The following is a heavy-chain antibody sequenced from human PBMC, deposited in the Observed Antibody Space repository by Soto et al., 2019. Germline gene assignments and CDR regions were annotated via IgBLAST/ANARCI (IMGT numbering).Heavy chain of an antibody. D-gene: IGHD6-19*01. Sequence: EVQLVESGGGLVQPGGSLRLSCAASGFTFSSYWMHWVRQAPGKGLVWVSRIYSDGSSTSYADSVKGRFTISRDNAKNPMYLQMNSLRAEDKAVYYCARAGYSSGWYDFDDWGQGTLVTVAS. V-gene: IGHV3-74*01. J-gene: IGHJ4*02. CDR3: ARAGYSSGWYDFDD. CDR2: IYSDGSST. CDR1: GFTFSSYW.